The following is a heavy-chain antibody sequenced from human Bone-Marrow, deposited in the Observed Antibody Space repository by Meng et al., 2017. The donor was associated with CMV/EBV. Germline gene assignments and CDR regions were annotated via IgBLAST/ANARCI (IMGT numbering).Heavy chain of an antibody. D-gene: IGHD3-3*01. CDR1: GFTFSSYA. V-gene: IGHV3-30*04. J-gene: IGHJ6*02. Sequence: GESLKISCAASGFTFSSYAMHWVRQAPGKGLEWVAVISYDGSNKYYADSVKGRFTISRDNSKTTLYLQMNSLRAEDTAVYYCARNIDCDFWSGYHYGMDVWGQGTTVTVSS. CDR2: ISYDGSNK. CDR3: ARNIDCDFWSGYHYGMDV.